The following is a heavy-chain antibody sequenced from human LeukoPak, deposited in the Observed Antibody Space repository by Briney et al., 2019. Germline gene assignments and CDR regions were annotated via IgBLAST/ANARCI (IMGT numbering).Heavy chain of an antibody. Sequence: PGASAKVSCKASGYTFTSYDINWVRQATGQGLEWMGWMNPNSGNTGYAQKFQGRVTMTRNTSISTAYMELSSLRSEDTAVYYCARGSFWGYSSSWYFGYWGQGTLVTVSS. D-gene: IGHD6-13*01. J-gene: IGHJ4*02. V-gene: IGHV1-8*01. CDR3: ARGSFWGYSSSWYFGY. CDR1: GYTFTSYD. CDR2: MNPNSGNT.